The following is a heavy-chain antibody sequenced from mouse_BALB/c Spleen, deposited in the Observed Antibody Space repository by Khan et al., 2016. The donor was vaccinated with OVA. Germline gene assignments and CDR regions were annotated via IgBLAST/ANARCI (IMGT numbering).Heavy chain of an antibody. V-gene: IGHV3-2*02. CDR2: ISYSGSA. CDR1: GYSITSGYG. D-gene: IGHD1-2*01. Sequence: EVQLQESGPGLVKPSQSLSLTCTVTGYSITSGYGWNWIRQFPGNKLEWMGYISYSGSANYNPSLKSRIPITRDTSKNQFFLQLNSVTTEDTATYYCARTARIKYWGQGTTLTVSS. CDR3: ARTARIKY. J-gene: IGHJ2*01.